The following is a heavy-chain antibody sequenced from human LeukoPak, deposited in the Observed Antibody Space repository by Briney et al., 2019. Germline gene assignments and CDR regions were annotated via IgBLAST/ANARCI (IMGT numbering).Heavy chain of an antibody. D-gene: IGHD2-21*02. CDR1: GYTFTDFY. Sequence: ASLKASCKASGYTFTDFYMHWVRQAPGQGVEWMGWINPKSGGTSSAQKLQGRVTMTRDTSISTAYMELSRLRSDDTAVYYSARDGGGDNDQNDYWGQGTLVTVSS. CDR2: INPKSGGT. J-gene: IGHJ4*02. V-gene: IGHV1-2*02. CDR3: ARDGGGDNDQNDY.